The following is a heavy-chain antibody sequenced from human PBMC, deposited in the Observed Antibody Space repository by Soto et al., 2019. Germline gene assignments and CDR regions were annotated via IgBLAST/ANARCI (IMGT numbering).Heavy chain of an antibody. CDR1: GYTLTELS. Sequence: ASVKVSCKVSGYTLTELSMHWVRQAPGKGLEWMGGFDPEDGETIYAQKFQGRVTMTEDTSTDTAYMELSSLRSEDTAVYYCATEASITMVRGVIGGWFDWFDPWGQGTLVTV. V-gene: IGHV1-24*01. CDR2: FDPEDGET. J-gene: IGHJ5*02. D-gene: IGHD3-10*01. CDR3: ATEASITMVRGVIGGWFDWFDP.